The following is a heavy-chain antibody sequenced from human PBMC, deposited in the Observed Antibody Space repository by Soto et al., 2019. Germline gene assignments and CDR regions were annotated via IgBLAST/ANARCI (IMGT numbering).Heavy chain of an antibody. CDR2: IHYNGNT. V-gene: IGHV4-59*01. CDR3: ARSYYDILTGDNWFDP. CDR1: GDSISAYS. D-gene: IGHD3-9*01. J-gene: IGHJ5*02. Sequence: PSETLSLTCTVSGDSISAYSWSWVRQPPGKGLEWIGNIHYNGNTKYNPSLKSRVTMSVDTSKNQFSLRLISVTAAGTAVYYCARSYYDILTGDNWFDPWGQGTLVTVSS.